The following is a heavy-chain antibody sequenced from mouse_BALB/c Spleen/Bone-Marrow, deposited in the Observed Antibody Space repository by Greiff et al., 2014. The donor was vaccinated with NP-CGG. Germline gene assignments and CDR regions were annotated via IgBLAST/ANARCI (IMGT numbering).Heavy chain of an antibody. CDR2: IWAGGST. D-gene: IGHD4-1*02. Sequence: VQLQQSGPGLVAPSQSLSITCTVSGISLTNYGIHWVRQPPGKGLEWLGVIWAGGSTNYNSALMSRLSITKDNSKSQVFLKMNSLQTDDTAMYYCASTGAGAMDYWGQGTSVTVSS. CDR3: ASTGAGAMDY. V-gene: IGHV2-9*02. CDR1: GISLTNYG. J-gene: IGHJ4*01.